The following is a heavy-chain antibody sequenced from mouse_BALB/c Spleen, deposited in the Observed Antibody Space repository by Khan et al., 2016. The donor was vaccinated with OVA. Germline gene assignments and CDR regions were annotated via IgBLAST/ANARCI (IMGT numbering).Heavy chain of an antibody. J-gene: IGHJ4*01. CDR3: ARGDEENYAKDY. CDR1: GYIFTSYW. V-gene: IGHV1S132*01. Sequence: QVQLQQSGTELVRPGASVKLSCKTSGYIFTSYWIHWISQRSGQGLEWIARIYPGTGSTYYNEKFTGKATLTADKSSNTAYMQLSSLKSEDSAVYVDARGDEENYAKDYWGQGTSVTVSS. D-gene: IGHD3-3*01. CDR2: IYPGTGST.